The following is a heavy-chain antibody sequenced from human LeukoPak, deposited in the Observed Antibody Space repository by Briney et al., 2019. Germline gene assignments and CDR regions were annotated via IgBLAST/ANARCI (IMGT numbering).Heavy chain of an antibody. CDR2: ISVYNGNT. J-gene: IGHJ4*02. V-gene: IGHV1-18*04. D-gene: IGHD6-19*01. CDR3: ARQGSIAVAADY. Sequence: ASVKVSCKASGYTFTSYYMHWVRQAPGQGLEWMGWISVYNGNTNYAQKLQGRVTMTTDTSSSTAYMELRSLRSDDTAVYYCARQGSIAVAADYWGQGTLVTVSS. CDR1: GYTFTSYY.